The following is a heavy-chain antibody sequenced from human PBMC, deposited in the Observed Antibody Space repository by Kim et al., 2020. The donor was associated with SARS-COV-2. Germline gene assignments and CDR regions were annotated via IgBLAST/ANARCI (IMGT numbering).Heavy chain of an antibody. J-gene: IGHJ4*02. V-gene: IGHV3-15*01. D-gene: IGHD3-22*01. CDR2: TT. CDR3: ATAPSSVIDY. Sequence: TTDYVAPVKGRFTISRDDSKNTLYLQMNSLKPEDTAVYYCATAPSSVIDYWGQGTLVTVSS.